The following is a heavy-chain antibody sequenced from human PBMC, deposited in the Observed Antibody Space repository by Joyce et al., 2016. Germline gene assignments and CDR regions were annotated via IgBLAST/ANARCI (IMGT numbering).Heavy chain of an antibody. Sequence: VQLVESGGGLVQPGGSLRFSCEASGFIFSSYWMTWVRQAPGKGPEWLANIKQDGSEKYYVDSLKGRFTISRDNAKSSLYLQMNSLRADDTAVYYCTRTISATPGDYWGQGTLVTVSS. V-gene: IGHV3-7*04. J-gene: IGHJ4*02. CDR2: IKQDGSEK. D-gene: IGHD5-24*01. CDR1: GFIFSSYW. CDR3: TRTISATPGDY.